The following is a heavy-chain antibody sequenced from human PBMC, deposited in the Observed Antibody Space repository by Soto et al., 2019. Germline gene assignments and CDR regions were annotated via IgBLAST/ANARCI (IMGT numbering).Heavy chain of an antibody. CDR2: TYYRSKWYN. J-gene: IGHJ6*02. CDR3: ARDCTNGVCYPSYHYGMDV. V-gene: IGHV6-1*01. CDR1: GDSVSSNSAA. D-gene: IGHD2-8*01. Sequence: SQTLSLTCAISGDSVSSNSAAWNWIRQSPSRGLEWLGRTYYRSKWYNDYAVSVKSRITINPDTSKSQFSLQLNSVTPEDTAVYYCARDCTNGVCYPSYHYGMDVWGQGTTVTV.